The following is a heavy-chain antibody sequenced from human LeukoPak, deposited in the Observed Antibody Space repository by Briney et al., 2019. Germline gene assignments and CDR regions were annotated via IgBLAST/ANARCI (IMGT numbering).Heavy chain of an antibody. Sequence: PSETLSLTCTVSGGPISSYYWSWIRQPAGKGLEWIGRIYTSGSTNYNPSLKSRVTMSVDTSKNQFSLKLSSVTAADTAVYYCAREEYYDSSGYYQLSLFDYWGQGTLVTVSS. CDR1: GGPISSYY. D-gene: IGHD3-22*01. CDR2: IYTSGST. J-gene: IGHJ4*02. V-gene: IGHV4-4*07. CDR3: AREEYYDSSGYYQLSLFDY.